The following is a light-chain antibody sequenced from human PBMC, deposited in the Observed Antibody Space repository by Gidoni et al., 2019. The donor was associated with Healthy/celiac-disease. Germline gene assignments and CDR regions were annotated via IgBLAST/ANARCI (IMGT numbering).Light chain of an antibody. CDR1: QDISNY. CDR3: QQYDNLPSFT. V-gene: IGKV1-33*01. CDR2: DAS. Sequence: DIQMTQSPSSLSASVGDRVTITCQASQDISNYLNWYQQKPGKTPKLLIYDASNLETGVPSRFSGSGSGTYFTFTISSLQPEDIATYYCQQYDNLPSFTFGPGTKVDIK. J-gene: IGKJ3*01.